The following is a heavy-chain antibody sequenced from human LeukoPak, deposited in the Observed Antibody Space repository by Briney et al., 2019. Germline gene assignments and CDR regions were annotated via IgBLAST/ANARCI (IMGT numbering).Heavy chain of an antibody. CDR2: TNTDGSST. CDR1: GFTFSSYA. CDR3: YGANAEH. D-gene: IGHD4-23*01. Sequence: GGSLRLSCAASGFTFSSYAMNWVRQAPGKGLVWVSGTNTDGSSTMYADSVKGRFTIARDNAKNTLYLQMNSLRAEDTAVYYCYGANAEHWGQGTLVTVSS. V-gene: IGHV3-74*03. J-gene: IGHJ1*01.